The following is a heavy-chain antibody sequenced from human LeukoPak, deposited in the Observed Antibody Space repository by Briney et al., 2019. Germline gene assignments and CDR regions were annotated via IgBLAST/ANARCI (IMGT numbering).Heavy chain of an antibody. J-gene: IGHJ4*02. Sequence: PGGSLRLSCAASGFTFNRYGMPWVRQAPGKGLEWVAVIWYDGSNELYADSAKGRFTISRDDSKNTLYLQMNSLRVEDTAVYYCARDREGSGSYLGYWGQGTLVTVSS. CDR2: IWYDGSNE. CDR3: ARDREGSGSYLGY. V-gene: IGHV3-33*01. D-gene: IGHD1-26*01. CDR1: GFTFNRYG.